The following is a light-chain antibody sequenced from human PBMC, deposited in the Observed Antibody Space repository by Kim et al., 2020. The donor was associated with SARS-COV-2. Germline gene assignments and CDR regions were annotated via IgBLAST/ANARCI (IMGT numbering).Light chain of an antibody. CDR3: ISFKTSGTWV. CDR2: DGT. CDR1: SSDIGRYDY. Sequence: GQSITSYSTGTSSDIGRYDYVSWFQQQQGRAPKVMIYDGTQRPAGVSNRFSGSKSGNTASLTISGLQAEDEADYYCISFKTSGTWVFGGGTKLTVL. J-gene: IGLJ3*02. V-gene: IGLV2-14*03.